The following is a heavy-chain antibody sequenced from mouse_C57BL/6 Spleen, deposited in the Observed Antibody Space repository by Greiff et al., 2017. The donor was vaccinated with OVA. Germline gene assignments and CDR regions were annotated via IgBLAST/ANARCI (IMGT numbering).Heavy chain of an antibody. V-gene: IGHV1-82*01. CDR1: GYAFTSYW. Sequence: VQLQQPGPELVKPGASVKISCKASGYAFTSYWMHWVKQRPGQGLEWIGRIYPGAGGTNYNEKFKGKATLTADKSSSTAYMQLSSLTSEDSAVYFCARTCYYYSLDYWGQGTSVTVSS. CDR3: ARTCYYYSLDY. J-gene: IGHJ4*01. CDR2: IYPGAGGT.